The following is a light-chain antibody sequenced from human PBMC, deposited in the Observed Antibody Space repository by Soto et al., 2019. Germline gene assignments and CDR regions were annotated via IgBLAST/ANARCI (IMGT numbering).Light chain of an antibody. V-gene: IGKV1-39*01. J-gene: IGKJ1*01. CDR3: QQSYSTTWT. Sequence: DIQMTQSPASLSRSVGGRVTITCRASQSISSYLNWYQQKPGKAPKLLIYAASSLQSGVPSRFSGSGSGTDFTLTISSLQPEDFANYYCQQSYSTTWTFGQGTKVDIK. CDR2: AAS. CDR1: QSISSY.